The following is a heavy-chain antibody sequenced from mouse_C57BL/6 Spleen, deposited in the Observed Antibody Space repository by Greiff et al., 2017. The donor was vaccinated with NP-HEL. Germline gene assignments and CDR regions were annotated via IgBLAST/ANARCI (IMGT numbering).Heavy chain of an antibody. J-gene: IGHJ2*01. Sequence: EVQLQQSGPVLVKPGASVKMSCKASGYTFTDYYMNWVKQSHGKSLEWIGVINPYNGGTSYNQKFKGKATLTVDKSSSTAYMELNSLTSEDSAVYYCARDAYGSSYDYWGQGTTLTVSS. D-gene: IGHD1-1*01. V-gene: IGHV1-19*01. CDR1: GYTFTDYY. CDR2: INPYNGGT. CDR3: ARDAYGSSYDY.